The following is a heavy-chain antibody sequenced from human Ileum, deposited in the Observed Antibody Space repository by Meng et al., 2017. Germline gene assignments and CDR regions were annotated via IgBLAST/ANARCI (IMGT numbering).Heavy chain of an antibody. CDR3: ARGGGGGWPNWFDP. D-gene: IGHD6-19*01. CDR2: VYNTGNT. Sequence: VRLLESLSERGLPWQTLSLTCTVSGGSVSSANSYWGWIRQTSGKGLEWIGYVYNTGNTTSNHSLRSRLTMSVDTSNSQFSLKLTSVTAADTAVYYCARGGGGGWPNWFDPWGQGTLVTVSS. V-gene: IGHV4-61*10. J-gene: IGHJ5*02. CDR1: GGSVSSANSY.